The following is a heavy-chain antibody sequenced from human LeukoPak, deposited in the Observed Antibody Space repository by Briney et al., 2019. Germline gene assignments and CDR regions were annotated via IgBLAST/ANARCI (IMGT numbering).Heavy chain of an antibody. V-gene: IGHV3-7*04. CDR3: ARDYNGHFDY. CDR1: GFTLSSYW. D-gene: IGHD5-24*01. J-gene: IGHJ4*02. Sequence: GGSLRLSCAASGFTLSSYWMSWVRQAPGKGLEWVASIKQDGSEKYYVDSVKGRFTISRDNAWDSLYLQMNSLRVEDTALYYCARDYNGHFDYWGQGTLVTVSS. CDR2: IKQDGSEK.